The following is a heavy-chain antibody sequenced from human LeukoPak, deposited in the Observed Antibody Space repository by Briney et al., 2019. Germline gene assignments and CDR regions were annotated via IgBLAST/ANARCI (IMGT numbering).Heavy chain of an antibody. J-gene: IGHJ4*02. D-gene: IGHD7-27*01. CDR2: IKQDGSEI. CDR1: GFTFSNYW. Sequence: GGSLRLSCAASGFTFSNYWMSWVRQAPGKELEWVANIKQDGSEIYYVDSVKGRFTISRDNAKNSLYLQMNSLRAEDTAVYYCVRDKLTGASRLDYWGQGTLVTVSS. CDR3: VRDKLTGASRLDY. V-gene: IGHV3-7*03.